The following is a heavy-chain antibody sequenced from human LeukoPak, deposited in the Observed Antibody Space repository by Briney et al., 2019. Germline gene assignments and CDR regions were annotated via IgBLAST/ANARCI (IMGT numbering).Heavy chain of an antibody. V-gene: IGHV3-30*17. CDR3: GPTFDY. CDR1: GFTFSTYA. CDR2: ISHDGSNE. Sequence: GGSLRLSCAASGFTFSTYAMHWVRQAPGKGLEWVAGISHDGSNEYYADSVKGRFTISRDNAKNTLYLQMDSLRPEDTAVFYCGPTFDYLGQGTLVTVYS. J-gene: IGHJ4*02.